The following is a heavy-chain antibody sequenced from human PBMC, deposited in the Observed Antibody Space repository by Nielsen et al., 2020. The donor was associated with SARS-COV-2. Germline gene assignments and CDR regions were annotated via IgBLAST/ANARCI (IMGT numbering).Heavy chain of an antibody. CDR3: AKDIWSGPSSAFDY. D-gene: IGHD6-6*01. V-gene: IGHV3-9*01. CDR2: ISWNSGSI. Sequence: GGSLRLSCAASGFTFDDYAMHWVRQAPGKGLEWVSGISWNSGSIGYADSVKGRFTISRDNAKNSLYLQMNSLRAEDTALYYCAKDIWSGPSSAFDYWGQGTLVTVSS. CDR1: GFTFDDYA. J-gene: IGHJ4*02.